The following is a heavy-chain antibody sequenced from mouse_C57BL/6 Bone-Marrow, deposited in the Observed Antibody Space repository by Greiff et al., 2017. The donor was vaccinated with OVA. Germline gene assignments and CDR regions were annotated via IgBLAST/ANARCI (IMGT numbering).Heavy chain of an antibody. Sequence: VQLQQSGAELARPGASVKMSCKASGYTFTSYTMHWVKQRPGQGLEWIGYINPSSGYTKYNQKFKDKATLTADKSSSTAYMQLSSLTSEDSAVYYCARFPYYYGSSYDWYFDVWGTGTTVTVSS. CDR1: GYTFTSYT. CDR3: ARFPYYYGSSYDWYFDV. V-gene: IGHV1-4*01. D-gene: IGHD1-1*01. J-gene: IGHJ1*03. CDR2: INPSSGYT.